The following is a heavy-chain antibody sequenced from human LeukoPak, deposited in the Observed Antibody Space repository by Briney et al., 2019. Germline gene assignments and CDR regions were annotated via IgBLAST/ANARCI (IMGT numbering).Heavy chain of an antibody. CDR2: ISGSGGST. Sequence: GGALRLFCAASGITYLSYAMSWVRQAPGKGLEWVSAISGSGGSTYYADSVKGRFTISRDNSKNTLYLQMNSLRAEDTAVYYCAKDLQYDYVWGSYRHALDYWGQGTLVTVSS. V-gene: IGHV3-23*01. J-gene: IGHJ4*02. D-gene: IGHD3-16*02. CDR3: AKDLQYDYVWGSYRHALDY. CDR1: GITYLSYA.